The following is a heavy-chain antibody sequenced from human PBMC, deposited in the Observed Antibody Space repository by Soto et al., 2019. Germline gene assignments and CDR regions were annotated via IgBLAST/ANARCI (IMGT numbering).Heavy chain of an antibody. V-gene: IGHV3-53*01. CDR2: IYSGGST. D-gene: IGHD3-22*01. Sequence: PAGSLRLSCAASGFTVSGNHMIWVRQPPGKGLEWVSTIYSGGSTDYTDSAKGRFSISRDTSKNTVYLQMNGLRAEDTAVYFCARDQGDVYYDRTGYFLDHWGQGTLVTVSS. CDR1: GFTVSGNH. J-gene: IGHJ4*02. CDR3: ARDQGDVYYDRTGYFLDH.